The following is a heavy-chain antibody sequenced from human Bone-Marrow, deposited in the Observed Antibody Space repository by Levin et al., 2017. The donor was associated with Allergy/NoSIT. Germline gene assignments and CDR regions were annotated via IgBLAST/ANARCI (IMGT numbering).Heavy chain of an antibody. D-gene: IGHD6-19*01. CDR3: ARLNAGTHSSGWQGWLDL. Sequence: AGGSLRLSCAASGFSFRFYGMHWVRQAPGKGLEWVAFIWHDETKEYYADSVKGRFTISRDNSKNTLYLQMNSLRAEDAAVYYCARLNAGTHSSGWQGWLDLWGQGTLVTVSS. J-gene: IGHJ5*02. CDR2: IWHDETKE. V-gene: IGHV3-33*01. CDR1: GFSFRFYG.